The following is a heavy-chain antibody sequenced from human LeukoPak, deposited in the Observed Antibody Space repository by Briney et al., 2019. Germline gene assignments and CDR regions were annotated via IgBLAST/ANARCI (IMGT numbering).Heavy chain of an antibody. V-gene: IGHV4-38-2*02. CDR3: ARHGGYYFDY. Sequence: SETLSLTCTVSGYSISSGYYWGWIRQPPGKGLEWIGSIYHSGSTYYNPSLKSRVTISVDTSKNQFSLRLSSLTAADTAVYYCARHGGYYFDYWGQGNLVTVSS. CDR2: IYHSGST. D-gene: IGHD3-16*01. J-gene: IGHJ4*02. CDR1: GYSISSGYY.